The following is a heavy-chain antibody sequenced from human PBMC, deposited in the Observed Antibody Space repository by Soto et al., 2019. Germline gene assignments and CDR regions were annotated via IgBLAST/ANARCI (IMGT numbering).Heavy chain of an antibody. V-gene: IGHV3-30*18. CDR3: AKAQTSDKLYDFWSGYYLYYYYYGMDV. J-gene: IGHJ6*02. CDR1: GFTFSSYG. CDR2: ISYDGSNK. Sequence: GSLRLSCAASGFTFSSYGMHWVRQATGKGLEWVAVISYDGSNKYYADSVKGRFTVSRDNSKNTLYLQMNSLRAEDTAVYYCAKAQTSDKLYDFWSGYYLYYYYYGMDVWGQGTTVTVSS. D-gene: IGHD3-3*01.